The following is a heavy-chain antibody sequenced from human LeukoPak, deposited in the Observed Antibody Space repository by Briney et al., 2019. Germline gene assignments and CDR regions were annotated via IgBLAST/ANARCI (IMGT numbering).Heavy chain of an antibody. CDR3: AREVEGWGNDY. CDR1: GYTFTSYY. V-gene: IGHV1-46*01. D-gene: IGHD3-16*01. CDR2: INPSGGST. J-gene: IGHJ4*02. Sequence: GPSVKLSCKVSGYTFTSYYIHWVRQAPGQGLEWMGIINPSGGSTSDAQKFQGRVTMTRDTSTSTVYMELSSLRSEDTAVYYCAREVEGWGNDYWGQGTLVTVSS.